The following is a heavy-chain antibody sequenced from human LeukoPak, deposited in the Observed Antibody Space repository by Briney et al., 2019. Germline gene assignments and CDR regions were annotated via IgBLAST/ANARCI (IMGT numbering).Heavy chain of an antibody. Sequence: EASVKVSCKASGYTFTSYGISWVRQAPGQGLEWMGWISAYNGNTNYAQKLQGRVTMTTDTSTSTAYMELRSLRSDDTAVYYCARGYDFWSGFTYYGMDVWGQGTTVTVSS. CDR2: ISAYNGNT. D-gene: IGHD3-3*01. CDR3: ARGYDFWSGFTYYGMDV. J-gene: IGHJ6*02. CDR1: GYTFTSYG. V-gene: IGHV1-18*04.